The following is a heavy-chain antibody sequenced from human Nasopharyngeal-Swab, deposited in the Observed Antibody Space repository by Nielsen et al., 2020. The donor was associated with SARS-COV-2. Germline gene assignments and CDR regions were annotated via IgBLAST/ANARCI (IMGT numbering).Heavy chain of an antibody. CDR2: ISAYNGNT. CDR3: ARDYYDSSGYYVFDY. Sequence: VTCMGCRWWFLSSGLSWVRQAPGQGLEWMGWISAYNGNTNYAQKLQGRVTMTTDTSTSTAYMELRSLRSDDTAVYYCARDYYDSSGYYVFDYWGQGTLVTVSS. D-gene: IGHD3-22*01. J-gene: IGHJ4*02. V-gene: IGHV1-18*01. CDR1: RWWFLSSG.